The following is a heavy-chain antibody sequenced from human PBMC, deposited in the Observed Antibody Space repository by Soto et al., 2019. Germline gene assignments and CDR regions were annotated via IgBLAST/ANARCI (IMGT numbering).Heavy chain of an antibody. Sequence: QVQLQESGPGLVKPSQTLSLTCTVSGGSISRGDYYWSWIRQPPGKGLEWIGYIYYSGSTYYNPSLTSRVTISVDTSKTQFSLKLSSVTAADKAVYYCATGPLGDYEILTGYLRNYGMDVWGQGTTVTVSS. J-gene: IGHJ6*02. CDR2: IYYSGST. CDR3: ATGPLGDYEILTGYLRNYGMDV. CDR1: GGSISRGDYY. V-gene: IGHV4-30-4*01. D-gene: IGHD3-9*01.